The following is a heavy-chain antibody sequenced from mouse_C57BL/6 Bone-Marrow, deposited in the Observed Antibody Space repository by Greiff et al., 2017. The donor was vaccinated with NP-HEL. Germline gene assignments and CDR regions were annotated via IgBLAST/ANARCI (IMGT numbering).Heavy chain of an antibody. Sequence: QVQLQQSGAELARPGASVKLSCKASGYTFTSYGISWVKQRTGQGLEWIGEIYPRSGNTYYNEKFKGKATLTADNSSSTAYMELRRLTSEDSAVYFCARGGPKLFAYWGQGTLVTVSA. V-gene: IGHV1-81*01. CDR2: IYPRSGNT. CDR3: ARGGPKLFAY. CDR1: GYTFTSYG. D-gene: IGHD1-3*01. J-gene: IGHJ3*01.